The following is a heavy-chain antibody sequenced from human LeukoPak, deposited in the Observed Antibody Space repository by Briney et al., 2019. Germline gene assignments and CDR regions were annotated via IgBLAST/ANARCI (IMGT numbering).Heavy chain of an antibody. CDR1: GYTFTSYG. D-gene: IGHD5-18*01. Sequence: ATVKVSCKASGYTFTSYGISWVRQAPGQGLEWMGWISAYNGNTNYAQKLQGRVTMTTDTSTSTAYMELRSLRSDDTAVYYCARDWRTAMAQYYFDYWGQGTLVTVSS. J-gene: IGHJ4*02. CDR2: ISAYNGNT. V-gene: IGHV1-18*01. CDR3: ARDWRTAMAQYYFDY.